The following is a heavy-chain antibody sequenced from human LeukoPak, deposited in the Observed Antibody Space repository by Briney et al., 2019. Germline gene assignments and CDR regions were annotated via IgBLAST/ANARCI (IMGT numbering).Heavy chain of an antibody. D-gene: IGHD4-17*01. CDR3: WLPGENYGDSVDY. J-gene: IGHJ4*02. CDR1: GFTFSGSA. CDR2: IRSKANNYAT. Sequence: GGPRRLSCAASGFTFSGSAMHWVRQASGKGLEWVGRIRSKANNYATAYAASVKGRFTISRDDSKNTAYLQMNSLKTEDTAVYYCWLPGENYGDSVDYWGQGTLVTVSS. V-gene: IGHV3-73*01.